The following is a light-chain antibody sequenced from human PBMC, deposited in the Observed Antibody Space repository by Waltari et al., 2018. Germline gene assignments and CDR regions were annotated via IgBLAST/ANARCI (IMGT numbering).Light chain of an antibody. CDR1: SSDVGGYTY. V-gene: IGLV2-11*01. CDR3: CSYAGSSTFYV. Sequence: QSALTQPRSVSGSPGQSVTISCIGTSSDVGGYTYVSWYQKYPGKAPKLVIYDVNKRPSGVPDRFSGSKSGNTASLTISGLQAEDEADHYCCSYAGSSTFYVFGSGTEVTV. CDR2: DVN. J-gene: IGLJ1*01.